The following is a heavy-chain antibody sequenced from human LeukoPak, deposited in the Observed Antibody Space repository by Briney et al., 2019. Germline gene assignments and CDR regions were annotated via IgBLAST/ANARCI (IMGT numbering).Heavy chain of an antibody. CDR3: ARDLKYCTGGMCYVTAVADS. CDR2: INWDSTST. V-gene: IGHV3-20*04. D-gene: IGHD2-8*02. CDR1: GFIFDHFG. J-gene: IGHJ4*02. Sequence: GGSLRLSCATSGFIFDHFGMNWVRQVPGKGLEWVSGINWDSTSTNYVDSVRGRFTISRDNAKNSLYLQMNSLRVEDTAFYYCARDLKYCTGGMCYVTAVADSWGQGTLVTVSS.